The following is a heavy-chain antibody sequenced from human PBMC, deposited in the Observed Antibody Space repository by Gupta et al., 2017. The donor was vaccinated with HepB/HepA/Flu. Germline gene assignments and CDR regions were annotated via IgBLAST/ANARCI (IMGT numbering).Heavy chain of an antibody. Sequence: QVQLVESGGGVVQPGRSLRLSCAASGFPFSSYGMPWVRQAPGKGLEWVAVIWYDGSNKYYADSVKGRFTISRDNSKNTLYLQMNSLRAEDTAVYYCARRVAAHYYYYYMDVWGKGTTVTVSS. CDR2: IWYDGSNK. CDR1: GFPFSSYG. D-gene: IGHD6-13*01. CDR3: ARRVAAHYYYYYMDV. J-gene: IGHJ6*03. V-gene: IGHV3-33*01.